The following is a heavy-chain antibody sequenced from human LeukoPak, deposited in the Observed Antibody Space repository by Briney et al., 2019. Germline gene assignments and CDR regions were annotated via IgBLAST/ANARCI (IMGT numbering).Heavy chain of an antibody. CDR3: ARAMVRGVNPLPFDP. Sequence: ASVKVSCKASGYTFTGYYMHWVRQAPGQGLEWMGWINPNSGGTNYAQKFQGRVTMTRDTSISTAYMELSRLRSEDTAVYYCARAMVRGVNPLPFDPWGQGTLVTVSS. CDR2: INPNSGGT. CDR1: GYTFTGYY. V-gene: IGHV1-2*02. J-gene: IGHJ5*02. D-gene: IGHD3-10*01.